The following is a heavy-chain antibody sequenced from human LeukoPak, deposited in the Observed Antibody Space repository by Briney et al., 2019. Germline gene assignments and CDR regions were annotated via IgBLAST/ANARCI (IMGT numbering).Heavy chain of an antibody. V-gene: IGHV4-4*07. CDR3: ARHSPSGWYFFDF. J-gene: IGHJ4*02. D-gene: IGHD6-19*01. CDR2: IFTSGSA. Sequence: SETLSLTCSVSSDSISTYDWSWIRQPAGKGLEGLGQIFTSGSATYNSSLKSRLTMSVDKSKSQVSLKLISVTAADTAIYYCARHSPSGWYFFDFWGRGTLVTVSS. CDR1: SDSISTYD.